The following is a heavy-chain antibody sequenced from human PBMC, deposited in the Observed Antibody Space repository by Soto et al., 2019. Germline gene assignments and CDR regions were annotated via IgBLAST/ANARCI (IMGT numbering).Heavy chain of an antibody. CDR1: GGSISSSNW. J-gene: IGHJ6*02. CDR2: IYHSGST. CDR3: ARSGALYCIRTSCMGENGMAV. V-gene: IGHV4-4*02. Sequence: QVQLQESGPGLVKPSGTLSLTCAVSGGSISSSNWWSWVRQPPGKGLEWIGEIYHSGSTNYNPSLXXXVTISVDKSKXXFXLXXSSVTAADTAVYYCARSGALYCIRTSCMGENGMAVWGQGTTVTVSS. D-gene: IGHD2-2*01.